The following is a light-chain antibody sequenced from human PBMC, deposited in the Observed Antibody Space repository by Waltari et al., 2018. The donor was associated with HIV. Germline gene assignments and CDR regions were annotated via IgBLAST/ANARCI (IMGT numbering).Light chain of an antibody. CDR3: TSYAGRDNLV. J-gene: IGLJ2*01. CDR2: EVS. V-gene: IGLV2-8*01. CDR1: SSDVGDNEY. Sequence: QSALTQPPSASGSPGQSVTISCTGTSSDVGDNEYVSWYQQHPGKAPKVMIYEVSKRPSGVPDRFSGSKSGNTASLTVSGLQAEDEDDYFCTSYAGRDNLVFGGGTKLTV.